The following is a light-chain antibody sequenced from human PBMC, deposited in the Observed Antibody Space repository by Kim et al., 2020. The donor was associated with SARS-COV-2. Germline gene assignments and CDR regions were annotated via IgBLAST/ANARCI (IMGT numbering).Light chain of an antibody. CDR1: QGVSSD. V-gene: IGKV3-15*01. J-gene: IGKJ4*01. CDR3: HQYNDWPLT. CDR2: DAS. Sequence: VYQGERATLSCRASQGVSSDLAWYQQKPGQAPRLLIYDASTRATGFPARFSGSGYGTEFTLTINSLQSEDFAVYYCHQYNDWPLTFGGGTKVDIK.